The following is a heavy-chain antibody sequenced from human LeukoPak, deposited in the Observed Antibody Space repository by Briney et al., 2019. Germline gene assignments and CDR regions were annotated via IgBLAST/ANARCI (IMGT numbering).Heavy chain of an antibody. CDR3: ARAGGGAGYGDYEGDYFDY. Sequence: PSETLSLTCTVSGGSISSSSDYWGWIRQPPGKGLEWIGSIYYSGSTYYNPSLKSRVTISVDTSKNQFSLKLSSVTAADTAVYYCARAGGGAGYGDYEGDYFDYWGQGTLVTVSS. CDR2: IYYSGST. CDR1: GGSISSSSDY. J-gene: IGHJ4*02. V-gene: IGHV4-39*01. D-gene: IGHD4-17*01.